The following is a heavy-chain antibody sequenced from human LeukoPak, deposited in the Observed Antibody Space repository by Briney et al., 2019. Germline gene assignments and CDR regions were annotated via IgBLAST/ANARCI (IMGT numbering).Heavy chain of an antibody. CDR2: INTDGSST. V-gene: IGHV3-74*01. Sequence: GGSLRLSCAASGFTFSSYWMHWVRHAPGKGLVWVSRINTDGSSTSYADSVKGRFTISRDNAKNTLYLQMNSLRAEDTAVYYCARSTPYSGSYDYWGQGTLVTVSS. D-gene: IGHD1-26*01. CDR1: GFTFSSYW. J-gene: IGHJ4*02. CDR3: ARSTPYSGSYDY.